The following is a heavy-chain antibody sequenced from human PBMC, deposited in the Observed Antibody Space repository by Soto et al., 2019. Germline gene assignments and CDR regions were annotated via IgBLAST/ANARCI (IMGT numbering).Heavy chain of an antibody. D-gene: IGHD3-22*01. Sequence: ASVKVSCKASGYTFTSYSLHWVRQAPGQGLEWIGVINPSGGSTTYAQKFQGRVTMTRDTSTSTVYMELRSLRSEDTAVYYCAGYPSYGDYYYDSSGYSRSAFDIWGQGTMVTVSS. CDR2: INPSGGST. J-gene: IGHJ3*02. CDR1: GYTFTSYS. CDR3: AGYPSYGDYYYDSSGYSRSAFDI. V-gene: IGHV1-46*03.